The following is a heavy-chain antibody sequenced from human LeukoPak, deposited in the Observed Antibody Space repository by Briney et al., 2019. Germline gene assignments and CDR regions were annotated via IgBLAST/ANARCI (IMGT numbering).Heavy chain of an antibody. Sequence: PSETLSLTCTVSGGSISSGSYYWSWIRQPAGKGLEWIGRIYTSESTNYNPSLKSRVTISVDTSKNQFSLKLSSVTAADTAVYYCARLSKDYYYYYMDVWGKGTTVTVSS. CDR1: GGSISSGSYY. CDR3: ARLSKDYYYYYMDV. CDR2: IYTSEST. D-gene: IGHD4/OR15-4a*01. J-gene: IGHJ6*03. V-gene: IGHV4-61*02.